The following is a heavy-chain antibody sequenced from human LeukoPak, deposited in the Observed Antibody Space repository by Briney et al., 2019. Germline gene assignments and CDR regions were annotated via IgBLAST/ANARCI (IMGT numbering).Heavy chain of an antibody. V-gene: IGHV3-21*01. J-gene: IGHJ4*02. CDR2: ISSSSTYI. D-gene: IGHD3-22*01. CDR3: ARGMSATSGYLELEY. Sequence: PGGSLRLSCAASGFTFTDYNMNWVRQAPGKGLEWVSSISSSSTYIYYADSVQGRFTISRDNAKNSLYLQMNSLSAEDTAVYYCARGMSATSGYLELEYWGQGALVTVST. CDR1: GFTFTDYN.